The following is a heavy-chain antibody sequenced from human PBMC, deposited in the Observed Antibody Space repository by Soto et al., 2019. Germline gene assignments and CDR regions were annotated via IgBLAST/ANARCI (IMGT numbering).Heavy chain of an antibody. Sequence: SETLSLTCAVSGFSIRTGDYWAWIRQPPGKGLEWIGSIFHSGLTYYNPSLKSRVTISLDTSKNQFSVGLRSVAAADTAVYYCARETSPTGIAVAGTNLHFHSWGQGALVTVSS. CDR2: IFHSGLT. J-gene: IGHJ4*02. D-gene: IGHD6-19*01. V-gene: IGHV4-38-2*02. CDR1: GFSIRTGDY. CDR3: ARETSPTGIAVAGTNLHFHS.